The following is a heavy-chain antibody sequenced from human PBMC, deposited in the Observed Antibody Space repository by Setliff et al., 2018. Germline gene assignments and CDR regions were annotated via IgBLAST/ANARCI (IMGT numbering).Heavy chain of an antibody. Sequence: SVKVSCKASGGTFSTYAISWVRQAPGQGLEWMGGIIPMFGSANYAQKFQGRVTIITDEFTGTAYMELSSLRTEDTAVYYCAREGVDIRSSTDYRYYMDAWGKGTTVTVSS. D-gene: IGHD5-12*01. CDR3: AREGVDIRSSTDYRYYMDA. CDR1: GGTFSTYA. J-gene: IGHJ6*03. V-gene: IGHV1-69*05. CDR2: IIPMFGSA.